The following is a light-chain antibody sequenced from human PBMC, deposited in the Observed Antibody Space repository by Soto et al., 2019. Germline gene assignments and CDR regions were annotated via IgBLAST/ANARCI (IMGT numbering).Light chain of an antibody. J-gene: IGKJ4*01. CDR3: QQYHTTPLT. V-gene: IGKV4-1*01. CDR1: QNILYTSNNKNY. Sequence: DIVMTQSPDSLAVSLGERATINCKSSQNILYTSNNKNYLAWYQQKPGQPPKLLIYWASTRESGVPDRFSGRGSGTDFSLTISSLQAEDEAVYYCQQYHTTPLTVGGGTKVEIK. CDR2: WAS.